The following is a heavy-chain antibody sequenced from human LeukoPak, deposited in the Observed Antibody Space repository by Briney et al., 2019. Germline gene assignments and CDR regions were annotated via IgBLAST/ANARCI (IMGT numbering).Heavy chain of an antibody. Sequence: ASVKVSCKASGYTFSSYGIGWVRQAPGQRPEWLGWISAFNGNSNYAPKFQGRVTVTTDTSTNTAYMELRSLRSDDTAVYYCARCFIAVAATAYDYWGQGTLVTVSS. V-gene: IGHV1-18*04. D-gene: IGHD6-19*01. CDR2: ISAFNGNS. CDR3: ARCFIAVAATAYDY. CDR1: GYTFSSYG. J-gene: IGHJ4*02.